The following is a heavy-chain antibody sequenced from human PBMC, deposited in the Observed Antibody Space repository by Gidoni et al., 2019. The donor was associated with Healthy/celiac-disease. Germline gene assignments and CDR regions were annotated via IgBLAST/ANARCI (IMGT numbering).Heavy chain of an antibody. Sequence: CGRTWGRQAPGKGVEWVAFIRNKSSNNCYADSVKGRFTISRDNAKNALYLQMNSLGAEDTAVYYCARVSVAVAWSLDYWGQGTLVTVSS. CDR1: CG. V-gene: IGHV3-21*05. CDR3: ARVSVAVAWSLDY. D-gene: IGHD3-3*01. J-gene: IGHJ4*02. CDR2: IRNKSSNN.